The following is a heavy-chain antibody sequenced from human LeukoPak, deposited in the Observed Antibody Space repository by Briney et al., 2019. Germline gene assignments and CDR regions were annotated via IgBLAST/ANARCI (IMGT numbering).Heavy chain of an antibody. J-gene: IGHJ4*02. D-gene: IGHD2-2*02. CDR1: GFTFSTYS. CDR2: ISGSGGST. V-gene: IGHV3-23*01. CDR3: AKDLHCSSTSCYTGFDY. Sequence: GGSLRLSCAASGFTFSTYSMNWVRQAPGKGLEWVSAISGSGGSTYYADSVKGRFTISRDNSKNTLYLQMNSLRAEDTAVYYCAKDLHCSSTSCYTGFDYWGQGTLVTVSS.